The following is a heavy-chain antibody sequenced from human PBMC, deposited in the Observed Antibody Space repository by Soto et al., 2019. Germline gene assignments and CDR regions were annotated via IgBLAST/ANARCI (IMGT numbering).Heavy chain of an antibody. Sequence: GESLKTSCKGSGYSFTSYWISWVRQMPGKGLEWMGRIDPSDSYTNYSPSFQGHVTISADKSISTAYLQWSSLKASDTAMYYCARRGSSSWYYYYYGMDVWGQGTTVTVS. J-gene: IGHJ6*02. CDR3: ARRGSSSWYYYYYGMDV. CDR2: IDPSDSYT. CDR1: GYSFTSYW. D-gene: IGHD6-13*01. V-gene: IGHV5-10-1*01.